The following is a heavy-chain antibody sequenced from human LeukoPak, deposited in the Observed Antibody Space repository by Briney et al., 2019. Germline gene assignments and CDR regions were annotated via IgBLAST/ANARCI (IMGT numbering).Heavy chain of an antibody. J-gene: IGHJ4*02. D-gene: IGHD5-12*01. CDR3: ARGDIVATRGFYYFDY. Sequence: ASVKVSCKASGYTFTSYGISWVRQAPGQGLDWMGWISAYNGNTNYAQKLQGRVTMTTDTSTSTAYMELRSLRSDDTAVYYCARGDIVATRGFYYFDYWGQGTLVTVSS. CDR1: GYTFTSYG. CDR2: ISAYNGNT. V-gene: IGHV1-18*04.